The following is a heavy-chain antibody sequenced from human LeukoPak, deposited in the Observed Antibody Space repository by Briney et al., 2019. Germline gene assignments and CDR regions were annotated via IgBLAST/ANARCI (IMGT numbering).Heavy chain of an antibody. J-gene: IGHJ2*01. D-gene: IGHD3-3*01. CDR1: GGSISSYY. CDR3: ARAYNYDFWSGLQNWYFDL. V-gene: IGHV4-4*07. CDR2: IYTSGST. Sequence: PSETPSLTCTVSGGSISSYYWSWIRQPAGKGLEWIGRIYTSGSTNYNPSLKSRVTISVDTSKNQFSLKLSSVTAADTAVYYCARAYNYDFWSGLQNWYFDLWGRGTLVTVSS.